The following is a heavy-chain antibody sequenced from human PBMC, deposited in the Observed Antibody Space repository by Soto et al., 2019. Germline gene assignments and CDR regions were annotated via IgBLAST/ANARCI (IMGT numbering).Heavy chain of an antibody. J-gene: IGHJ4*02. V-gene: IGHV3-30-3*01. CDR3: ARDELSGYAPKPFDY. D-gene: IGHD3-22*01. Sequence: PGGSLRLSCAASGFTFSSYAMHWVRQAPGKGLEWVAVISYDGSNKYYAESVKGRFNISRDNSKNTLYLQMNSLRAEDTAVYYCARDELSGYAPKPFDYWGQGTLVTVSS. CDR2: ISYDGSNK. CDR1: GFTFSSYA.